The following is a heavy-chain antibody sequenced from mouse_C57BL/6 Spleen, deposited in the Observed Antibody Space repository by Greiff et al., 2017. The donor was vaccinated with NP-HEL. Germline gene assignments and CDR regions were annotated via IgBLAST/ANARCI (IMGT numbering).Heavy chain of an antibody. Sequence: EVMLVESGGGLVKPGGSLKLSCAASGFTFSDYGMHWVRQAPEKGLEWVAYISSGSSTIYYADTVKGRFTISRDNAKNTLFLQMTSLRSEDTAMYYCAREKRNIYSVYFDYWGQGTTLTVSS. V-gene: IGHV5-17*01. CDR3: AREKRNIYSVYFDY. J-gene: IGHJ2*01. D-gene: IGHD1-1*01. CDR1: GFTFSDYG. CDR2: ISSGSSTI.